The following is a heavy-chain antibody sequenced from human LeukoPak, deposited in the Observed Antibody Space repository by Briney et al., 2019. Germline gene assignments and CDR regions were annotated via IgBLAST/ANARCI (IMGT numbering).Heavy chain of an antibody. V-gene: IGHV3-7*01. CDR1: GFTFSNYW. D-gene: IGHD1-26*01. CDR3: ARDVVGALDY. CDR2: IRPDGGER. Sequence: GGSLRLSCAAPGFTFSNYWMSWVRQAPGKGLEWVANIRPDGGERNYVDPVKGRFTISRDNGKDSLYLQMHSLRAEDTAVYYCARDVVGALDYCGQGTLVTVSS. J-gene: IGHJ4*02.